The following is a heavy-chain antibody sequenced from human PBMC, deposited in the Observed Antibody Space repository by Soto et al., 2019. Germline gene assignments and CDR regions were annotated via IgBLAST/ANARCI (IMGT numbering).Heavy chain of an antibody. CDR3: ARGIGMEEHYYYHGMDV. Sequence: ASVKVSCKASGYSFSTYSMHWVRQAPGQGLEWMGWINGANGNTRYSQKFKDRVSISRDTPASTGYMELSSLRSEDTAVYYCARGIGMEEHYYYHGMDVCGPGTTVTVCS. CDR2: INGANGNT. CDR1: GYSFSTYS. D-gene: IGHD1-1*01. V-gene: IGHV1-3*01. J-gene: IGHJ6*02.